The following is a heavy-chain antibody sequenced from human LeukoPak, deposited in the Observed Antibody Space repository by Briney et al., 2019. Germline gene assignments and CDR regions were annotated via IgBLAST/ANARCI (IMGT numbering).Heavy chain of an antibody. CDR1: GGSVSSGSYY. CDR3: ARVLRGYCTNGVCYEAAAFDI. J-gene: IGHJ3*02. CDR2: IYYSGST. Sequence: SETLSLTCTVSGGSVSSGSYYWSWIRQPPGKGLEWIGYIYYSGSTNYNPSLKSRVTISVDTSKNQFSLKLSSVTAADTAVYYCARVLRGYCTNGVCYEAAAFDIWGQGTMVTVSS. D-gene: IGHD2-8*01. V-gene: IGHV4-61*01.